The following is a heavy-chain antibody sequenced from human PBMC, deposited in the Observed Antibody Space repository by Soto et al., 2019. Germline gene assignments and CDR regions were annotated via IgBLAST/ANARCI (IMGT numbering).Heavy chain of an antibody. CDR2: ISYDGSNK. J-gene: IGHJ4*02. Sequence: QVQLVESGGGVVQPGRSLRLSCAASGFTFSSYGMHWVRQAPGKGLEWVAVISYDGSNKYYADSVKGRFTISRDNSKNTLYLQMNSLRAEDTAVYYCANECDVVVPAAFDYWGQGTLVTVSS. CDR1: GFTFSSYG. V-gene: IGHV3-30*18. D-gene: IGHD2-2*01. CDR3: ANECDVVVPAAFDY.